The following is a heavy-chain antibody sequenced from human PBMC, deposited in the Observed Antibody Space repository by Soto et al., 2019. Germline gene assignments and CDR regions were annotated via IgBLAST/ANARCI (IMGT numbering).Heavy chain of an antibody. Sequence: PSETLSLTCTVSGGSVSGVDYFWSWIRQSPGKGLEWIGYIYYTGITHLNPSLKSRLTMAVDTSKNEFSLKLTSVSAADTAVCFCAREERKGIISWFDPWGQGTPVTVSS. CDR1: GGSVSGVDYF. CDR2: IYYTGIT. V-gene: IGHV4-30-4*01. CDR3: AREERKGIISWFDP. D-gene: IGHD2-21*01. J-gene: IGHJ5*02.